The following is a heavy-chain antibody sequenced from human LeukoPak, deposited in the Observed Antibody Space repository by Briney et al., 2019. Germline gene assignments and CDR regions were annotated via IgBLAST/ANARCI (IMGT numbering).Heavy chain of an antibody. J-gene: IGHJ5*02. CDR3: ARDNDRKDDS. D-gene: IGHD3-16*01. V-gene: IGHV3-7*01. CDR1: GFTFSSYE. Sequence: GGSLRLSCAASGFTFSSYEMNWVRQAPGKGLEWVANIKQDGGEIYYVDSVKGRFAISRDNAKNSLYLQMNNLRAEDTAVYYCARDNDRKDDSWGQGTLVTVSS. CDR2: IKQDGGEI.